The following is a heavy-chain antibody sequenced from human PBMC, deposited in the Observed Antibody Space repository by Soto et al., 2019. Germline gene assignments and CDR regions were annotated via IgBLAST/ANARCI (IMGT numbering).Heavy chain of an antibody. CDR3: AKEYYYGSGSYSTTDY. J-gene: IGHJ4*02. CDR1: GVTFSSYG. CDR2: ISYDGSNK. Sequence: GSLLLSCAASGVTFSSYGMHGVRQAPGKGLEWVAVISYDGSNKYYADSVKGRFTISRDNSKNTLYLQVNSLRAEDTAVYYCAKEYYYGSGSYSTTDYWGQGTLVTVYS. D-gene: IGHD3-10*01. V-gene: IGHV3-30*18.